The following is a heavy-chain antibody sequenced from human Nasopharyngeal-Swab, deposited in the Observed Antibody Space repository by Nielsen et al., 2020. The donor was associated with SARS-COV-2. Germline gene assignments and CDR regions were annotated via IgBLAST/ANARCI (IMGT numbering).Heavy chain of an antibody. CDR2: ISSSSYI. V-gene: IGHV3-21*01. D-gene: IGHD2-2*02. CDR1: GFTFSSYS. Sequence: GESLKISCAASGFTFSSYSMNWVRQAPGKGLEWVSSISSSSYIYYADSVKGRFTISRDNAKNSLYLQMNSLRAEDTAVYYCARDGIVVVPAAIFHLEYWGQGTLVTVSS. CDR3: ARDGIVVVPAAIFHLEY. J-gene: IGHJ4*02.